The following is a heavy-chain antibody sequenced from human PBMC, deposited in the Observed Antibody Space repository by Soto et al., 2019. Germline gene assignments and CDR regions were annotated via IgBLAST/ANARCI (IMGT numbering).Heavy chain of an antibody. V-gene: IGHV3-30*18. Sequence: GGSLRLSCAASGFTFSSYGMHWVRQAPGKGLEWVAVISYDGSNKYYADSVKGRFTISRDNSKNTLYLQMNSLRAEDTAVYYCAKDPLWFGELLSPIFDYWGQGTLVTVSS. CDR3: AKDPLWFGELLSPIFDY. CDR2: ISYDGSNK. J-gene: IGHJ4*02. CDR1: GFTFSSYG. D-gene: IGHD3-10*01.